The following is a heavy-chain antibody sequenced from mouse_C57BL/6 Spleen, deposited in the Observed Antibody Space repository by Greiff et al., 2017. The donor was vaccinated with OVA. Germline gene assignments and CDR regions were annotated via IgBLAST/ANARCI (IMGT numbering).Heavy chain of an antibody. V-gene: IGHV1-63*01. CDR3: ARYDSNYRGDY. CDR2: IYPGGGYT. J-gene: IGHJ4*01. CDR1: GYTFTNYW. Sequence: VQLQQSGAELVRPGTSVKMSCKASGYTFTNYWIGWAKQRPGHGLEWIGDIYPGGGYTNYNEKFKGKATLTADKSSSTAYMQFSSLTSGDSAIYYCARYDSNYRGDYWGQGTSVTVSS. D-gene: IGHD2-5*01.